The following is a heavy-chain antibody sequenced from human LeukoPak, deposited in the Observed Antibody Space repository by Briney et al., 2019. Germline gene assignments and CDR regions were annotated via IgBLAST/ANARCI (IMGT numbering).Heavy chain of an antibody. CDR3: ARVRKEYSSGWYEGFDP. J-gene: IGHJ5*02. Sequence: SETLSLTCTVSGGSISSYYWSWIRQPAGKGLERIGRIYTSGSTNYNPSLKSRVTMSVDTSKNQFSLKLSSVTAADTAVYYCARVRKEYSSGWYEGFDPWGQGTLVTVSS. CDR2: IYTSGST. V-gene: IGHV4-4*07. CDR1: GGSISSYY. D-gene: IGHD6-19*01.